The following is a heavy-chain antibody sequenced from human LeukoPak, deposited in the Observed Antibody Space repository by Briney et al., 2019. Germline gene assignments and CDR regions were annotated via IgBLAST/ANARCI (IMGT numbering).Heavy chain of an antibody. D-gene: IGHD1-26*01. CDR2: ISLSGRT. CDR1: GGSISRTNW. J-gene: IGHJ4*02. Sequence: SETLSLTCGVSGGSISRTNWWSWVRQPPGQGLEWIGEISLSGRTNYNPSLNSRVTMSLGESKNQLSLNLTSVTAADTAIYYCSRESGPFCPFGYWGQGTLVTVPP. V-gene: IGHV4-4*02. CDR3: SRESGPFCPFGY.